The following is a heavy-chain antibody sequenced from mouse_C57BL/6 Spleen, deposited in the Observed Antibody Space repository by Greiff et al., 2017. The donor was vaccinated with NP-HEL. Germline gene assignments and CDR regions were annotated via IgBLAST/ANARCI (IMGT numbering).Heavy chain of an antibody. J-gene: IGHJ1*03. CDR2: IDPSDSYT. Sequence: VQLQQPGAELVRPGTSVKLSCKASGYTFTSYWMHWVKQRPGQGLEWIGVIDPSDSYTNYNQKFKGKATLTVDTSSSTAYMQLSSLTSEDSAVYYCARRDYYSNYWYFDVWGTGTTVTVSS. D-gene: IGHD2-5*01. CDR1: GYTFTSYW. V-gene: IGHV1-59*01. CDR3: ARRDYYSNYWYFDV.